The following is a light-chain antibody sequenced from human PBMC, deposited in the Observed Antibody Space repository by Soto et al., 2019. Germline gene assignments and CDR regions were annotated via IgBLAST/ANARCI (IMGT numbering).Light chain of an antibody. V-gene: IGKV3-20*01. Sequence: EIVLTQSPGPLSLSPGERATLSCRASQSVSSSYLAWYQQKPGQAPRLLIYGASSRATGIPDRFSGSGSGTDFTLTISRLEPEDFAVYYCQQYGRSPTTLGQGTKVDIK. J-gene: IGKJ1*01. CDR2: GAS. CDR3: QQYGRSPTT. CDR1: QSVSSSY.